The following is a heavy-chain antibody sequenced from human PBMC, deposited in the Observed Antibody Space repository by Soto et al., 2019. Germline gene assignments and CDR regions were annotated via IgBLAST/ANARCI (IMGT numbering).Heavy chain of an antibody. V-gene: IGHV3-21*01. J-gene: IGHJ3*02. Sequence: GGSLRLSCAASGFTFSSYSMNWVRQAPGKGLEWVSSISSSSSYIYYADSVKGRFTISRDNARNSLYLQMNSLRAEDTAVYYCAREVETGTTVAFDIWGQGTMVTVSS. CDR2: ISSSSSYI. CDR1: GFTFSSYS. CDR3: AREVETGTTVAFDI. D-gene: IGHD1-1*01.